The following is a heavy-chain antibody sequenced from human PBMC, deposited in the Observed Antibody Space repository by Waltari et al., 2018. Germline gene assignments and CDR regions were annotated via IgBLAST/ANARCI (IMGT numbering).Heavy chain of an antibody. CDR1: KFTFNNYS. CDR2: ISSSSSYI. J-gene: IGHJ4*02. D-gene: IGHD5-18*01. Sequence: EVQLVGSGGGLVKPGGSLRLSCTVSKFTFNNYSMNWVRQAPGKGLEWVSSISSSSSYIYYADSVKGRFTISRDNAKNSLYLQMNSLRAEDTALYYCAKGDVDTQAYFDYWGQGTLVTVSS. CDR3: AKGDVDTQAYFDY. V-gene: IGHV3-21*04.